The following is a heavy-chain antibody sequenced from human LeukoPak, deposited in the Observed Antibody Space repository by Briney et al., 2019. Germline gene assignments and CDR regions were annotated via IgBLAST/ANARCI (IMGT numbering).Heavy chain of an antibody. CDR2: IYYRGST. Sequence: SETLSLTCTVSGGSISSSSYYWGWIRQPPGKGLEWIGSIYYRGSTYYNPSLKSRVTISVDPSNDQFSLKLSSVTAADTAVYYCTKGYYYMDVWGKGTTVTVSS. CDR1: GGSISSSSYY. V-gene: IGHV4-39*07. J-gene: IGHJ6*03. CDR3: TKGYYYMDV.